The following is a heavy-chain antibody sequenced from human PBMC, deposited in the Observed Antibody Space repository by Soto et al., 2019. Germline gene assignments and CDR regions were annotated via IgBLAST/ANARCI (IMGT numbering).Heavy chain of an antibody. CDR2: IIPILGIA. J-gene: IGHJ4*02. Sequence: SVKVSCKASGGTFSSYTISWVRQAPGQGLEWMGRIIPILGIANYAQKFQGRVTITADKSTSTAYMELSSLRSEDTAVYYCAGGLTDTPFPIAYWGQGTLVPVSS. D-gene: IGHD3-16*01. CDR1: GGTFSSYT. V-gene: IGHV1-69*02. CDR3: AGGLTDTPFPIAY.